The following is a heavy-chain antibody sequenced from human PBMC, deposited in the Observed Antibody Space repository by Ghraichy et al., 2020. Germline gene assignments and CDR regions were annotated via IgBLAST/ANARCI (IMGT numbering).Heavy chain of an antibody. D-gene: IGHD4-23*01. J-gene: IGHJ4*02. Sequence: GSLRLSCTVSGGSISSSSYYWGWIRQPPGKGLEWIGNIYYSGSTYYNPSLKSRVTISVDTSKNQFSLKLSSVTAADTAVYYCASDYGGNSGFDYWGQGTLVTVSS. CDR2: IYYSGST. CDR3: ASDYGGNSGFDY. CDR1: GGSISSSSYY. V-gene: IGHV4-39*01.